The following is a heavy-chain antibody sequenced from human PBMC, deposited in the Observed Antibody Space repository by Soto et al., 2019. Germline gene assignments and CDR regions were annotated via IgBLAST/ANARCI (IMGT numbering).Heavy chain of an antibody. V-gene: IGHV3-23*01. D-gene: IGHD3-10*01. J-gene: IGHJ6*03. CDR2: VSGSGRTT. CDR3: VKGMNYYYYYMDV. CDR1: GFIFSDYA. Sequence: EVQLLESGGGFVTPGGSLRLSCAASGFIFSDYAMTWVRQAPGKGLEWVSAVSGSGRTTYYADTVQGRFTISRDSSQNRIFLQMSGMRAEDTAIYYCVKGMNYYYYYMDVWGNGNTVTVSS.